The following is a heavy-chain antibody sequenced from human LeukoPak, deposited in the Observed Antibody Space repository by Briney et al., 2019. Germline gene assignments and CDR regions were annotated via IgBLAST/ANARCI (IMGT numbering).Heavy chain of an antibody. CDR1: GYTLTELS. CDR2: FDPEDGEI. CDR3: ATANRLTRDSSGYYPDS. V-gene: IGHV1-24*01. D-gene: IGHD3-22*01. Sequence: ASVTVSCKVSGYTLTELSTHWVRQAPGKGLEWMGGFDPEDGEIVYAQNFQGRVTMTEDTSTDTAYMELSSLRSEDTAIYYCATANRLTRDSSGYYPDSWGQGTLVTVSS. J-gene: IGHJ4*02.